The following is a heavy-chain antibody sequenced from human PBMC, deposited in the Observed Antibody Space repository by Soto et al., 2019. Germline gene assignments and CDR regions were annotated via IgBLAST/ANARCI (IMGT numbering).Heavy chain of an antibody. CDR3: ARLGYCSGGSCFIGKNGMDV. CDR2: IDPSDSYT. Sequence: PGESLKISCKGSGYSFTSYWISWVRQMPGKGLEWMGRIDPSDSYTNYSPSFQGHVTISADKSISTAYLQWSSLKASDTAMYYCARLGYCSGGSCFIGKNGMDVWGQGTTVTVS. V-gene: IGHV5-10-1*01. CDR1: GYSFTSYW. J-gene: IGHJ6*02. D-gene: IGHD2-15*01.